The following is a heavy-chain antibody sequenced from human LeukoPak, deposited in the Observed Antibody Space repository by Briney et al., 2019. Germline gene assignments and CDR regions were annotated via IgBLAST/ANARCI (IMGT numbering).Heavy chain of an antibody. CDR1: GGSISSGGYY. V-gene: IGHV4-31*03. D-gene: IGHD3-9*01. J-gene: IGHJ3*02. Sequence: SQTLSLTCTVSGGSISSGGYYWSWIRQRPGKGLEWTGCIYNSGNTYYNPSLRSRVTISVDTSKNQFSLKLTSVTAADTAVYYCAREARGNHAILTGYGQARAFDIWGQGTMVTVSS. CDR2: IYNSGNT. CDR3: AREARGNHAILTGYGQARAFDI.